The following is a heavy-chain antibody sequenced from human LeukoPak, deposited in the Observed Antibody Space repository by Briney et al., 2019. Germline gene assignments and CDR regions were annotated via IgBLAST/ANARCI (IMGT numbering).Heavy chain of an antibody. V-gene: IGHV3-23*01. Sequence: TGGSLRPSCEASGLTFSSYAVSWVRQAPGKGLEWVSTISASGGSTYYADSVKGRFTISRDNSKNMLYLQMNSLRAEDTAVYYCARDGFDSSGWEDYWGQGTLVTVSS. CDR1: GLTFSSYA. CDR2: ISASGGST. J-gene: IGHJ4*02. D-gene: IGHD6-19*01. CDR3: ARDGFDSSGWEDY.